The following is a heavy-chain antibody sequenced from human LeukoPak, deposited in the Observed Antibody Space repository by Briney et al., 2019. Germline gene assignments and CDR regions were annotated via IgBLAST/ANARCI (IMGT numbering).Heavy chain of an antibody. Sequence: SETLSLTCAVYGGSFSGYYWGWIRQPPGKGLEWIGYIYYSGSTNYNPSLKSRVTISVDTSKNQFSLKLSSVTAADTAVYYCARGVLRYFDWLPFDYWGQGTLVTVSS. D-gene: IGHD3-9*01. J-gene: IGHJ4*02. CDR3: ARGVLRYFDWLPFDY. V-gene: IGHV4-59*01. CDR1: GGSFSGYY. CDR2: IYYSGST.